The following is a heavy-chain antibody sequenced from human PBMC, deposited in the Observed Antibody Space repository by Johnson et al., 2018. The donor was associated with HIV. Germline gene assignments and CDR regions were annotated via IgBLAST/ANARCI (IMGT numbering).Heavy chain of an antibody. CDR1: FTFDDYG. CDR2: INWNGGRT. V-gene: IGHV3-20*03. Sequence: FTFDDYGMSWVRQAPGKGLEWVSGINWNGGRTGYADSVKGRLTISRDNAKNSLYLQMNSLRAEDTALYYCARAVGGSYHDAFDIWGPGTMVTVSS. D-gene: IGHD1-26*01. CDR3: ARAVGGSYHDAFDI. J-gene: IGHJ3*02.